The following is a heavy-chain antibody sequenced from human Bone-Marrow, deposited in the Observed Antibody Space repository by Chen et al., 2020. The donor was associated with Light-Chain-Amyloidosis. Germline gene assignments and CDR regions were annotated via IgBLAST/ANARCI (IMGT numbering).Heavy chain of an antibody. CDR2: INHSGST. V-gene: IGHV4-34*01. J-gene: IGHJ5*02. Sequence: QVQLQQWGAGLLKPSETLSLTCAVYGGSLRGYYWSWIRQPPGKGLEWIGEINHSGSTNYNPSLKSRVTISVDTSKNQFSLKLSSVTAADTAVYYCARGNYYDSSGYYSSWFDPWGQGTLVTVSS. CDR3: ARGNYYDSSGYYSSWFDP. D-gene: IGHD3-22*01. CDR1: GGSLRGYY.